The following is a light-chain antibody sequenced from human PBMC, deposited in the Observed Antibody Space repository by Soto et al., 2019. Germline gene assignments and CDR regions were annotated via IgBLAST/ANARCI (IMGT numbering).Light chain of an antibody. CDR1: QSVDRD. J-gene: IGKJ1*01. V-gene: IGKV3-15*01. CDR3: HQYNQWPRT. Sequence: EVVLTQSPATLSLSLGEVATLSCRASQSVDRDLAWYRQKPGQPPSLLIHGASTRATGVPARYSGSGSETEFALVITSLQSEDFAAYFCHQYNQWPRTFGQGTKVEIK. CDR2: GAS.